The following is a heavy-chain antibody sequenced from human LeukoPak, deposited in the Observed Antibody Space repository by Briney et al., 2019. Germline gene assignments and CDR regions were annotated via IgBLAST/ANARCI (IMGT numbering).Heavy chain of an antibody. D-gene: IGHD6-13*01. CDR3: ARSGAYSSSWYRHLTYFDY. J-gene: IGHJ4*02. Sequence: GASVKVSCKASGYTFTGYYMHWVRQAPGQGLEWMGWINPNSGGTNYAQKFQGWVTMTRDTSISTAYMELSRLRSDDTAVYYCARSGAYSSSWYRHLTYFDYWGQGTLVTVSS. CDR2: INPNSGGT. V-gene: IGHV1-2*04. CDR1: GYTFTGYY.